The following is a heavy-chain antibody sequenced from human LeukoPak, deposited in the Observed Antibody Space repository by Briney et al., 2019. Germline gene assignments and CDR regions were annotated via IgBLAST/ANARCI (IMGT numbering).Heavy chain of an antibody. V-gene: IGHV4-38-2*02. CDR2: IYHSGST. D-gene: IGHD1-7*01. J-gene: IGHJ4*02. CDR3: ARGLELR. Sequence: SETLSLTCTVSGYSISSGYYWGWIRPPPGKGLEWIGSIYHSGSTYYNPSLKSRVTISVDTAKNQFSLKLSSVTAGDTAVYYCARGLELRWGQGTLVTVSS. CDR1: GYSISSGYY.